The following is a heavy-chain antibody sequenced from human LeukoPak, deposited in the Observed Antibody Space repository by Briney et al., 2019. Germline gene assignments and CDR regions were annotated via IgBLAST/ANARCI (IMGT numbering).Heavy chain of an antibody. V-gene: IGHV3-23*01. Sequence: GGSLRLSCAASGFTFSSYAMSWVRQAPGKGLEWVSAIGGSGGSTYYADSVKGRFTISRDNSKNTLYLQMNSLRAEDTAVYYCAKDFRSLEQQLGHGGFDYWGQGTLVTVSS. CDR1: GFTFSSYA. J-gene: IGHJ4*02. CDR2: IGGSGGST. D-gene: IGHD6-13*01. CDR3: AKDFRSLEQQLGHGGFDY.